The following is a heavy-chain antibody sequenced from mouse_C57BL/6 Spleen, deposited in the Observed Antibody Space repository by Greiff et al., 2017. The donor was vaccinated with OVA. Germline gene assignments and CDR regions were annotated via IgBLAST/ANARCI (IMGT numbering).Heavy chain of an antibody. CDR2: INPNYGTT. D-gene: IGHD1-1*01. CDR1: GYSFTDYN. V-gene: IGHV1-39*01. CDR3: ARSDNYGSSPYAMDY. J-gene: IGHJ4*01. Sequence: EVKLMESGPELVKPGASVKISCKASGYSFTDYNMNWVKQSNGKSLEWIGVINPNYGTTSYNQKFKGKATLTVDQSSSTAYMQLNSLTSEDSAVYYCARSDNYGSSPYAMDYWGQGTSVTVSS.